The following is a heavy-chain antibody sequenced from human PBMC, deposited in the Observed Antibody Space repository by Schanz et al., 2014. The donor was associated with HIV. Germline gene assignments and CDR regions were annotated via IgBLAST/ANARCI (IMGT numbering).Heavy chain of an antibody. CDR1: GFTFGNYW. CDR2: IKEDGSEK. D-gene: IGHD3-22*01. CDR3: ARETRLPYYERSNYYLSDYFDN. J-gene: IGHJ4*02. V-gene: IGHV3-7*01. Sequence: EVQLVESGGGLVQPGGSLRVSCGASGFTFGNYWMTWVRQAPGKGLEWVANIKEDGSEKYYVDSVKGRFTISRDNAKNSLYLQMNSLRAEDTAVYYCARETRLPYYERSNYYLSDYFDNWGRGTLVTVSS.